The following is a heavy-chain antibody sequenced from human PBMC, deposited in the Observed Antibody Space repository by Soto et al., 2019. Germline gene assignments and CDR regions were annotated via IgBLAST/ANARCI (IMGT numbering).Heavy chain of an antibody. D-gene: IGHD3-10*01. CDR2: IKHDGSER. CDR1: GFRFNTNW. V-gene: IGHV3-7*01. Sequence: EVQLVESGGGLVQPGGSLRLSCAASGFRFNTNWMSWVRQAPGKGLEWVANIKHDGSERNHVDSVRGRFTISIDNAKSSLYLQMNSLSVEDTAVYYCARELSWSGSDYWGPGPRVIVSP. J-gene: IGHJ4*02. CDR3: ARELSWSGSDY.